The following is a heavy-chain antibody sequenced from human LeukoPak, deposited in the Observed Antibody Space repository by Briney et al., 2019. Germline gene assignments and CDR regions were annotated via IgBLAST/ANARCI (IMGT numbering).Heavy chain of an antibody. J-gene: IGHJ4*02. Sequence: SVKVSCKASGGTFSSYAISWVRQAPGQGLEWMGGIIPIFGAANYAQKFQGRVTITTDESTSTAYMELSSLRSEDTAVYYCATLSLHSSSSLDYWGQGTLVTVSS. V-gene: IGHV1-69*05. CDR1: GGTFSSYA. CDR2: IIPIFGAA. D-gene: IGHD6-6*01. CDR3: ATLSLHSSSSLDY.